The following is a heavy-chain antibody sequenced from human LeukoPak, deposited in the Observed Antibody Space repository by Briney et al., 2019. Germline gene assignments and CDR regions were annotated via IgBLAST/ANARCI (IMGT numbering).Heavy chain of an antibody. J-gene: IGHJ6*03. CDR1: GFTFSSYG. Sequence: GGSLRLSCAASGFTFSSYGMHWVRQAPGKGLEWVAFIRYDGSNKYYADSVKGRFTICRDNSKNTLYLQMNSLRAEDTAVYYCAKDKSIAAPVYYMDVWGKGTTVTVSS. D-gene: IGHD6-6*01. CDR3: AKDKSIAAPVYYMDV. CDR2: IRYDGSNK. V-gene: IGHV3-30*02.